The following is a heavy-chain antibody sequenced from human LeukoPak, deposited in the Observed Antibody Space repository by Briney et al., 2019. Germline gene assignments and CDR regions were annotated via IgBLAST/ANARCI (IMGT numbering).Heavy chain of an antibody. V-gene: IGHV5-51*01. CDR3: ARQVRGGYDRRGYYYYYGMDV. D-gene: IGHD5-12*01. CDR2: IYPGDSDT. CDR1: GSRFTSYW. J-gene: IGHJ6*04. Sequence: GESLQISCQGSGSRFTSYWIGWVRPVPGKGLEWMGIIYPGDSDTRYSPSFQGQVTISADKSISTAYLQWSSLKASDTAMYYCARQVRGGYDRRGYYYYYGMDVWGKGTTVTVSS.